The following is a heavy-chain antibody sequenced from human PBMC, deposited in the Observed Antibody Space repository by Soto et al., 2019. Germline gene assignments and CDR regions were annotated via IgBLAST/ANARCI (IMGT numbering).Heavy chain of an antibody. D-gene: IGHD3-16*01. J-gene: IGHJ4*02. CDR2: IKEDGSEK. Sequence: LRLSCAASGFTFSSYWMSWVRQAPGKGLEWVANIKEDGSEKYYVDSVKGRFTISRDNAKNSLFLQMNSLKAEDTAVYYCVRVGRWGGYWGQGTLVTVSS. V-gene: IGHV3-7*03. CDR3: VRVGRWGGY. CDR1: GFTFSSYW.